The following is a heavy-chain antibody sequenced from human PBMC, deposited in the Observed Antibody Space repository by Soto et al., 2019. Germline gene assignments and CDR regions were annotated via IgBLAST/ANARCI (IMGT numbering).Heavy chain of an antibody. D-gene: IGHD3-16*01. J-gene: IGHJ1*01. CDR2: TSYDGSNK. V-gene: IGHV3-33*05. CDR3: ARWGTTGGLDV. CDR1: GLTLGSNV. Sequence: QVQLVESGGGVVQPGTSWRLSCVGLGLTLGSNVIHWFRQAPGKGLEWVALTSYDGSNKDYGDSVKGRFTISRDNSRNTVDLQMDSLRREDTALYYCARWGTTGGLDVWGQGTLVSVSS.